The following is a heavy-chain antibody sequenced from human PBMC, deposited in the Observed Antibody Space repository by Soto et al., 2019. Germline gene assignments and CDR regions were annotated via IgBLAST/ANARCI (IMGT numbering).Heavy chain of an antibody. D-gene: IGHD2-2*01. V-gene: IGHV3-23*01. CDR2: LSGSGIST. CDR1: GFTFSNNA. CDR3: AKDLVSCSSTNCHDDYMDV. J-gene: IGHJ6*03. Sequence: EVQLLESGGGLVQRGGSLRLSCAASGFTFSNNAMSWVRQAPGKGLEWVSALSGSGISTFYADSVKGRFTVYTDNSKGTSCLQINSLRAEHTAVYYCAKDLVSCSSTNCHDDYMDVWGKGTIVTVSS.